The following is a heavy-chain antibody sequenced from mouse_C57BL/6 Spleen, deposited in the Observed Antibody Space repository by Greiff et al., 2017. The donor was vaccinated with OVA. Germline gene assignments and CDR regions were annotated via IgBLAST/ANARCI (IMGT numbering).Heavy chain of an antibody. Sequence: EVKLMESGPGLVKPSQSLSLTCSVTGYSITSGYYWNWIRQFPGNKLEWMGYISYDGSNNYNPSLKNRISITRDTSKNQFFLKLNSVTTEDTATYYCARDSSGYALMDYWGQGTSVTVSS. CDR2: ISYDGSN. CDR1: GYSITSGYY. CDR3: ARDSSGYALMDY. V-gene: IGHV3-6*01. D-gene: IGHD3-2*02. J-gene: IGHJ4*01.